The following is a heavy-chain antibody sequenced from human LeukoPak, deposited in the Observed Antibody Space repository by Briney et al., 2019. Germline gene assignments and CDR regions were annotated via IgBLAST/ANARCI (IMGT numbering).Heavy chain of an antibody. V-gene: IGHV1-18*01. D-gene: IGHD3-10*01. J-gene: IGHJ5*02. CDR1: GYTLTRYG. Sequence: ASVKISSKASGYTLTRYGISWVRQAPGQGLEWMGWINAYNGDTDYAQNLQGRLTITTETSTSTAYMELRSRRSDAAVVYCCARDGSGVWFDPWGQGTLLTVSS. CDR2: INAYNGDT. CDR3: ARDGSGVWFDP.